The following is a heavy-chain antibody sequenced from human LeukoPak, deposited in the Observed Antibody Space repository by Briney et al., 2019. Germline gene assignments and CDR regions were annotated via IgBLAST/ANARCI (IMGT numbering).Heavy chain of an antibody. V-gene: IGHV3-30*18. J-gene: IGHJ4*02. Sequence: PGGSLRLSCAASGFTFSSYGMHWVRQAPGKGLEWVAVISYDGSNKYYADSVKGRFTISGDNSKNTLYLQMNSLRAEDTAVYYCAKDWELGYCSSTSCFFDYWGQGTLVTVSS. CDR2: ISYDGSNK. CDR3: AKDWELGYCSSTSCFFDY. CDR1: GFTFSSYG. D-gene: IGHD2-2*01.